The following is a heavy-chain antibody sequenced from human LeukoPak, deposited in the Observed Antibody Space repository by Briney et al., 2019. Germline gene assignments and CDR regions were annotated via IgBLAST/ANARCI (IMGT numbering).Heavy chain of an antibody. J-gene: IGHJ4*02. CDR3: VRLPLGYCSSSSCLD. CDR1: GYNFNTYG. Sequence: ASVKVSCKASGYNFNTYGISWVRQAPGQGLEWMGWISSSTGNTKYAQKLQDRVTMTTDTSTSTAYLYLRNLRSDDTAVYYCVRLPLGYCSSSSCLDWGQGTLVTVSS. CDR2: ISSSTGNT. D-gene: IGHD2-2*01. V-gene: IGHV1-18*01.